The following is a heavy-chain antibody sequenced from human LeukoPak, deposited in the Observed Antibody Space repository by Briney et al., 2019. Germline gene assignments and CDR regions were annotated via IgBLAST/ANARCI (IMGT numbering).Heavy chain of an antibody. J-gene: IGHJ3*02. CDR1: GFTFSSYA. D-gene: IGHD2-21*01. CDR2: ISYDGSNK. CDR3: ARGFHAFDI. Sequence: PGGSLRLSCAASGFTFSSYAMHWVRQAPGKGLEWVAVISYDGSNKYYADSVKGRFTISRGNSKNTLYLQVNSLRAEDTAVYYCARGFHAFDIWGQGTMVTVSS. V-gene: IGHV3-30*04.